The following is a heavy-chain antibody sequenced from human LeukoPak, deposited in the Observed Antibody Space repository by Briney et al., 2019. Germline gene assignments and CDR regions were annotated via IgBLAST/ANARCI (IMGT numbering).Heavy chain of an antibody. Sequence: HPGGSLRLSCAASGFAFSTYWMNWVRQAPGKGLEWVANIKQDGSEKYYLDSVKGRFTISRDNAKNPLYLQMSSLRAEDTAVYYCAKPITISGATDGFDIWGQGAKVIVSS. V-gene: IGHV3-7*01. CDR2: IKQDGSEK. CDR3: AKPITISGATDGFDI. CDR1: GFAFSTYW. D-gene: IGHD3-3*01. J-gene: IGHJ3*02.